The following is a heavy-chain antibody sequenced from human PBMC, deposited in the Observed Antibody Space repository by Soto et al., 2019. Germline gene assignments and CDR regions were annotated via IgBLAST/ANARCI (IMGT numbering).Heavy chain of an antibody. V-gene: IGHV3-53*01. Sequence: GGSLRLSCAGSGFTVSSNYMSWVRQAPGKGLEWVSVIYSGGSTYYADSVKGRFTISRDNSKNTLYLQMNSLRAEDTAVYYCARGPYYDFWSGYYTGFDYWGQGTLVAVSS. CDR1: GFTVSSNY. CDR2: IYSGGST. CDR3: ARGPYYDFWSGYYTGFDY. J-gene: IGHJ4*02. D-gene: IGHD3-3*01.